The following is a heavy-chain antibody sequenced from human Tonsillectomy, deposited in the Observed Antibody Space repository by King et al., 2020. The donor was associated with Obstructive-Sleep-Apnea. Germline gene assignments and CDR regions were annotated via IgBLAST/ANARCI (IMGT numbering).Heavy chain of an antibody. J-gene: IGHJ4*02. CDR3: ASGYCSSTSCYGQFDY. CDR1: GYTFTGFH. CDR2: INPNRGGT. D-gene: IGHD2-2*03. V-gene: IGHV1-2*02. Sequence: HVQLVQSGAEVKEPGASVKVSCTASGYTFTGFHMHWVRQAPGQGLDWMGWINPNRGGTKYAQKFQGRVTMTRDTSISTAYMELSRLRSDDTAVYYCASGYCSSTSCYGQFDYWGQGSLVTVSA.